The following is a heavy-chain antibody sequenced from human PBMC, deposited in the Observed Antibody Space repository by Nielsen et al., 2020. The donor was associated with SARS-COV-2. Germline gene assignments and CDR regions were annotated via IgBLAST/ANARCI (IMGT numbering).Heavy chain of an antibody. J-gene: IGHJ4*02. CDR2: ISNSNRYT. Sequence: GGSLRLSCAASGFNFSNYFMAWIRQVPGKGLHSVSYISNSNRYTKYADSVMGRFTISRDNTKNSLYLQMDSLSAEDTAVYYCAKGNAMIVVGMTFDYWGQGTLVTVSS. V-gene: IGHV3-11*05. D-gene: IGHD3-22*01. CDR1: GFNFSNYF. CDR3: AKGNAMIVVGMTFDY.